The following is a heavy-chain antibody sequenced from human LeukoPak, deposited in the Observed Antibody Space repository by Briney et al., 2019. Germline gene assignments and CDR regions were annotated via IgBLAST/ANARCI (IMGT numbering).Heavy chain of an antibody. V-gene: IGHV4-34*01. CDR2: INHSGST. D-gene: IGHD5-12*01. Sequence: SETLSLTCTVSGGSISSSYWTWIRQPPGKGLEWIGEINHSGSTNYNPSLKSRVTISVDTSKNQFSLKLSSVTAADTAVYYCAREGGSGYDPWGQGTLVTVSS. J-gene: IGHJ5*02. CDR1: GGSISSSY. CDR3: AREGGSGYDP.